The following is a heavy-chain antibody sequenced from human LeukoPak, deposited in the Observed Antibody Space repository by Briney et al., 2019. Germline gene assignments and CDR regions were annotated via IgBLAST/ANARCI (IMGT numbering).Heavy chain of an antibody. D-gene: IGHD4-17*01. CDR3: ARRGESTSYGDYRFDY. V-gene: IGHV3-23*01. CDR1: GFTFSNYA. Sequence: GGSLRLSCAASGFTFSNYAMSWVRQAPGRGLEWVSAISGSSGLTYYADSVKGRFTISRDNSKNTLSLQMNSLRAEDTAVYYCARRGESTSYGDYRFDYWGQGTLVTVSS. J-gene: IGHJ4*02. CDR2: ISGSSGLT.